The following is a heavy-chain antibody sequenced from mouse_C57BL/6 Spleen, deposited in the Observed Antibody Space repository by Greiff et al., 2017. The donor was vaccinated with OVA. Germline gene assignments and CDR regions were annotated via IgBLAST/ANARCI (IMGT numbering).Heavy chain of an antibody. CDR3: ARGGYYGSSYGYFDV. CDR2: IYPSDSET. Sequence: QVQLQQPGAELVRPGSSVKLSCKASGYTFTSYWMDWVKQRPGQGLEWIGNIYPSDSETHYNQKFKDKATLTVDKSSSTAYTQLSSLTSEDSAVYYCARGGYYGSSYGYFDVWGTGTTVTVSS. V-gene: IGHV1-61*01. J-gene: IGHJ1*03. CDR1: GYTFTSYW. D-gene: IGHD1-1*01.